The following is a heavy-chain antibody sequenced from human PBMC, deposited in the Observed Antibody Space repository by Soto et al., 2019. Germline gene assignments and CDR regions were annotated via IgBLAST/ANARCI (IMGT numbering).Heavy chain of an antibody. V-gene: IGHV3-13*01. CDR3: AKARHYYYYGMDV. Sequence: EVQLVESGGGLVQTGGSLRLYCEGSGFGFSSYDMPWVRQAAGKRLEWVAAIGADGDTYYSDSVKGRLTISRENTKNSLYLQMNSLRTGDTGVYHCAKARHYYYYGMDVWGQGTIVTVSS. CDR2: IGADGDT. CDR1: GFGFSSYD. J-gene: IGHJ6*02.